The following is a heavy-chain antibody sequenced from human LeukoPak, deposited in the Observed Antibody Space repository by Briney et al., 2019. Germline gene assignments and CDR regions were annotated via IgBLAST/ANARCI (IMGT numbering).Heavy chain of an antibody. CDR1: GFAFSSYA. J-gene: IGHJ4*02. Sequence: GGSLRLSCAASGFAFSSYAMSWVRQAPGKGLEWVSSISSSSSYIYYADSVKGRFTISSDNAKNSLYLQMNSLRAEDTAVYYCARAPAYYYDSSGLNWGQGTLVTVSS. CDR2: ISSSSSYI. V-gene: IGHV3-21*01. D-gene: IGHD3-22*01. CDR3: ARAPAYYYDSSGLN.